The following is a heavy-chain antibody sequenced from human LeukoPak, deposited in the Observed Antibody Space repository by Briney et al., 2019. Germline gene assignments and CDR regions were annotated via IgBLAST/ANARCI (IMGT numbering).Heavy chain of an antibody. J-gene: IGHJ3*02. CDR3: ARDKGYCSSTSCFDAFDI. Sequence: SETLSLTCIVSGGSISSSNYYWGWIRQSPGKGLEWIGSIYSRGSTYYNPSLKSRVIVSSDMSKNQFSLMLNSVTAADTAVYYCARDKGYCSSTSCFDAFDIWGQGTMVTVSS. D-gene: IGHD2-2*01. CDR2: IYSRGST. CDR1: GGSISSSNYY. V-gene: IGHV4-39*07.